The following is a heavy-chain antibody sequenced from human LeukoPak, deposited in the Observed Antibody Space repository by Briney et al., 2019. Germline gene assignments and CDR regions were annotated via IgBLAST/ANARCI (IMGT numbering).Heavy chain of an antibody. CDR2: ISGSGGST. V-gene: IGHV3-23*01. J-gene: IGHJ3*02. D-gene: IGHD2-15*01. Sequence: GGSLRLSCAASGFTFSNYGMSWVRQAPGKGLEWVSAISGSGGSTYYADSVKGRFTSSRDNSKNTLYLQMNSLRAEDTAVYYCAELEGRAFDIWGQGTMVTVSS. CDR3: AELEGRAFDI. CDR1: GFTFSNYG.